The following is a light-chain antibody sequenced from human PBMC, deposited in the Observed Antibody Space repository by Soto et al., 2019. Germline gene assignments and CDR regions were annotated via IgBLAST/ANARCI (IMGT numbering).Light chain of an antibody. CDR2: GNG. CDR3: QSFDKYLSAVV. CDR1: SSNIGAGYD. Sequence: QLVLTQPPSVSGAPGQRVTISCTGSSSNIGAGYDVHWYQQLPGTAPKLLIYGNGNRPSGVPDRFSGSKSGTSASLAITGLQAEDEADYYCQSFDKYLSAVVFGGGTKLTVL. J-gene: IGLJ2*01. V-gene: IGLV1-40*01.